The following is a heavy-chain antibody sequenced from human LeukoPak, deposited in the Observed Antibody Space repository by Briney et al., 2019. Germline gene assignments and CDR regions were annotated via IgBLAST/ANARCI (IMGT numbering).Heavy chain of an antibody. CDR2: FDPEDGET. CDR1: GYTLTELS. CDR3: ARVFQGGGADNDAFDI. Sequence: ASVKVSCKVSGYTLTELSMHWVRQAPGKGLEWMGGFDPEDGETIYAQKFQGRVTMTEDTSTDTAYMELSSLRSEDTAVYYCARVFQGGGADNDAFDIWGQGTMVTVSS. J-gene: IGHJ3*02. V-gene: IGHV1-24*01. D-gene: IGHD2-21*01.